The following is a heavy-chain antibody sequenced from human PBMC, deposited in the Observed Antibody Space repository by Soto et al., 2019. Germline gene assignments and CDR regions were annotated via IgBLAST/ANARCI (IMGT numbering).Heavy chain of an antibody. D-gene: IGHD4-17*01. Sequence: EVQLLESGGCLVQPGGSLRLSCAASGFTFSTYAMIWVRRAPGKGLEWVSVITGSGGSTYYADSVKGRFTISRDTSKNTLFLQMNSLRAEDTAVYYCAKDRYGDYGGIDYWGQGTMVTVSS. J-gene: IGHJ4*02. CDR3: AKDRYGDYGGIDY. V-gene: IGHV3-23*01. CDR1: GFTFSTYA. CDR2: ITGSGGST.